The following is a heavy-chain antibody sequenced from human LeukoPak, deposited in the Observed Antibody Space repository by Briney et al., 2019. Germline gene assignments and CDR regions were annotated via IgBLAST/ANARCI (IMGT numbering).Heavy chain of an antibody. CDR3: AKEREYCSSGSCHYDLDV. CDR1: GDSMKSYY. V-gene: IGHV4-59*01. Sequence: SETLSLTCTVSGDSMKSYYWTWIRQSPGKGLEWIGYIYYTGSTNYNPSLKSRVTISADTSKNQFSLKLSSVTAADTAVYYCAKEREYCSSGSCHYDLDVWGQGTTVTVSS. J-gene: IGHJ6*02. D-gene: IGHD2-15*01. CDR2: IYYTGST.